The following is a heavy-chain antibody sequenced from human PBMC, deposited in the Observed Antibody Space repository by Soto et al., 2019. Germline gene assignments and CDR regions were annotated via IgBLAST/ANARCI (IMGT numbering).Heavy chain of an antibody. D-gene: IGHD1-26*01. Sequence: GGSRRRSCAASTMSFNTYGVTWVRQAPGKGLEWVSTVTVTGGSTYYADSGKGRFTISRDRSNYTVSLLLNSLRIEDTAIYYCARQRSHEGWFDPWGQGTLVTVSS. CDR1: TMSFNTYG. CDR2: VTVTGGST. J-gene: IGHJ5*02. CDR3: ARQRSHEGWFDP. V-gene: IGHV3-23*01.